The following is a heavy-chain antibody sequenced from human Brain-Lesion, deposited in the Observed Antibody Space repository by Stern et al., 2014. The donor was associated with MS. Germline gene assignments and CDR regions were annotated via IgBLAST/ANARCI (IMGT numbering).Heavy chain of an antibody. J-gene: IGHJ4*02. Sequence: QLQQWGAGLLKPSETLSLTRAVSGGAFSGYYLTWIRQSPEHGLELIGQIDHTGSAESNPSPQSPVTMSASPSTTHIPLKLSSVTAADTAVYYCARGPYYFDGSGYHYWGQGTQVTVSS. CDR1: GGAFSGYY. D-gene: IGHD3-22*01. CDR3: ARGPYYFDGSGYHY. CDR2: IDHTGSA. V-gene: IGHV4-34*01.